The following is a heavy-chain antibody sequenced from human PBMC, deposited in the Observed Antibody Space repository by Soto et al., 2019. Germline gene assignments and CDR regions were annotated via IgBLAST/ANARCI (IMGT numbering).Heavy chain of an antibody. D-gene: IGHD4-17*01. V-gene: IGHV3-23*01. Sequence: EVQLLESGGGLVQPGGSLRLSCAASGFTFDKYAMNWVRQAPGKGLEWVSTISTSGGKTYYADPVKGRFTISRSNSKNTLYLQLNSLRAEDTAVYYCAKVFYGDSDWYFDLWGRGTLVTVSS. CDR1: GFTFDKYA. CDR2: ISTSGGKT. CDR3: AKVFYGDSDWYFDL. J-gene: IGHJ2*01.